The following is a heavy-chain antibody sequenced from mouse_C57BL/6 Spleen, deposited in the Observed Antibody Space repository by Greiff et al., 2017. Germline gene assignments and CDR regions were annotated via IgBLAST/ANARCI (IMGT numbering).Heavy chain of an antibody. V-gene: IGHV1-15*01. CDR1: GYTFTDYE. D-gene: IGHD1-1*01. CDR3: TRWGDGSWFAY. J-gene: IGHJ3*01. CDR2: IDPETGGT. Sequence: VQVVESGAELVRPGASVTLSCKASGYTFTDYEMHWVKQTPVHGLEWIGAIDPETGGTAYNQKFKGKAILTADKSSSTAYMELRSLTSEDSAVYYCTRWGDGSWFAYWGQGTLVTVSA.